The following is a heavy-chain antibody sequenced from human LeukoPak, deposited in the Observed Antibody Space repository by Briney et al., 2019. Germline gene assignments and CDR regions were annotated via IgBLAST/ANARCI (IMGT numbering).Heavy chain of an antibody. D-gene: IGHD2-15*01. J-gene: IGHJ4*02. CDR3: ARGCSCHSCFWRH. CDR1: GFTFSSDA. CDR2: ISAYNGNT. V-gene: IGHV1-18*01. Sequence: ASVKVSCKASGFTFSSDAISAGPEAPGQGLEWLGYISAYNGNTNYAQKVQGRITMTTDTSTSTAYMEMRSLRSDDTAVYYCARGCSCHSCFWRHWGQGTLVTVSS.